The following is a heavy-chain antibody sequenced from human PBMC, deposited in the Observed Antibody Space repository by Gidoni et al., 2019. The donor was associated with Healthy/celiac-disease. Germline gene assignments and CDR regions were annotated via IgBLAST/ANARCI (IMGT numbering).Heavy chain of an antibody. CDR2: ISSSSSYI. D-gene: IGHD3-10*01. V-gene: IGHV3-21*01. J-gene: IGHJ4*02. CDR3: ARDPNYLYYYGSGSSDISYYFDY. CDR1: GFTFSSYS. Sequence: EVQLVESGGGLVKPGGSLRLSCAASGFTFSSYSMNWVRQAPGKGLEWVSSISSSSSYIYYADSVKGRFTISRDNAKNSLYLQMNSLRAEDTAVYYCARDPNYLYYYGSGSSDISYYFDYWGQGTLVTVSS.